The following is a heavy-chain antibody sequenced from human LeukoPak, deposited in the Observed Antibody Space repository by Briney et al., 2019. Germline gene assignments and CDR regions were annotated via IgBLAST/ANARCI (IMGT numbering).Heavy chain of an antibody. J-gene: IGHJ6*03. CDR1: GGSINSYC. CDR3: ARVQVLEWRHYYMDV. V-gene: IGHV4-59*01. D-gene: IGHD3-3*01. CDR2: VSYSGST. Sequence: SETLSLTCTVSGGSINSYCWSWIRQPPGQGLEWVGYVSYSGSTNYNPSLKSRVTISVDTSKNQFSLKLSSVTAADTAMYYCARVQVLEWRHYYMDVWGKGTTVTVSS.